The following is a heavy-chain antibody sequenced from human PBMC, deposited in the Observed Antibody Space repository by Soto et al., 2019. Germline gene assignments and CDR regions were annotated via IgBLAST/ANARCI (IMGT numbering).Heavy chain of an antibody. V-gene: IGHV4-39*01. CDR2: ISYSGTT. CDR3: ARRSGYNFYYNYYGMDV. D-gene: IGHD3-22*01. CDR1: CGSISSSNYY. J-gene: IGHJ6*02. Sequence: SETLSLTCTVSCGSISSSNYYWGWIRQPPGKGLEWIGSISYSGTTYYNPSLKSRVTISVDTSKNQFSLKLSSVTAADTAVYYCARRSGYNFYYNYYGMDVWGQGTTVTVSS.